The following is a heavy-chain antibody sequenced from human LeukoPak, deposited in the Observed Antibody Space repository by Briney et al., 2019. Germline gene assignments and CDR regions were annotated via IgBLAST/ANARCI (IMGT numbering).Heavy chain of an antibody. CDR3: AKSATVTTDIDY. D-gene: IGHD4-17*01. V-gene: IGHV3-30*18. Sequence: PGRSLRLSCAASGFTFSSYGMHWVRQAPGKGLEWVAVISYDGSNKYYADSVKGRFTISRDNSKNTLYLQMNSLRAEDTAVYYCAKSATVTTDIDYWGQGTLATVSS. CDR2: ISYDGSNK. J-gene: IGHJ4*02. CDR1: GFTFSSYG.